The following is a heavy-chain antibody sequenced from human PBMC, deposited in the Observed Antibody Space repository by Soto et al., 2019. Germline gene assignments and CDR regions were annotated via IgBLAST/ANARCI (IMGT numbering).Heavy chain of an antibody. J-gene: IGHJ6*02. Sequence: VQLVQSGAEVKKPGSSVKVSCKASGGTFSSYAISWVRQAPGQGLEWMGGIIPIPGTANYEQKFQGRVTITADESTSTACMELSSLRSEDTAVYYCARSQGSSASLDIYYYYYYGMDVWGQGTTVTVSS. CDR3: ARSQGSSASLDIYYYYYYGMDV. D-gene: IGHD2-2*01. CDR2: IIPIPGTA. V-gene: IGHV1-69*01. CDR1: GGTFSSYA.